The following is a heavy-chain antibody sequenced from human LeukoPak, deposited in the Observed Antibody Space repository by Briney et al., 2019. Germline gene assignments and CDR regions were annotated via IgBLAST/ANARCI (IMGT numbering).Heavy chain of an antibody. V-gene: IGHV1-18*01. CDR2: ISAYNGNT. D-gene: IGHD3-22*01. Sequence: GASVKVSCTASGYTFTSYGISWVRQAPGQGLEWMGWISAYNGNTNYAQKLQGRVTMTTDTSTSTAYMELRSLRSDDTAVYYCARDRDAYYYDSSGFSPPDPWGQGTLVTVSS. J-gene: IGHJ5*02. CDR1: GYTFTSYG. CDR3: ARDRDAYYYDSSGFSPPDP.